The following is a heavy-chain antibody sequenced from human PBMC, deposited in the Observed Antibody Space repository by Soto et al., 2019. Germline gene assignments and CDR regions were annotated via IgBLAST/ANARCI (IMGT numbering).Heavy chain of an antibody. J-gene: IGHJ5*02. Sequence: QVQLVQSGAEVKKPGASVKVSCKVSGYTLTELSMHWVRQAPGKGLEWMGGFDPEDGETIYAQKCQGRVTMTEDTSTDTAYMELSSLRSEDTAVYYCATALGLGAFWGGKFDPWGQGTLVTVSS. D-gene: IGHD3-16*01. CDR2: FDPEDGET. V-gene: IGHV1-24*01. CDR1: GYTLTELS. CDR3: ATALGLGAFWGGKFDP.